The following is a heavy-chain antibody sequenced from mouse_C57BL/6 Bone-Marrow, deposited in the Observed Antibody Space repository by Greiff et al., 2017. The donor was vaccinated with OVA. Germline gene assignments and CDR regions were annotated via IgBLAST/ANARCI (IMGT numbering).Heavy chain of an antibody. V-gene: IGHV1-19*01. D-gene: IGHD3-2*02. J-gene: IGHJ4*01. Sequence: EVKLQESGPVLVKPGASVKMSCKASGYTFTDYYMNWVKQSHGKSLEWIGVINPYNGGTSYNQKFKGKATLTVDKSSSTAYMELNSLTSEDSAVYYCARSETAQVYYAMDYWGQGTSVTVSS. CDR3: ARSETAQVYYAMDY. CDR2: INPYNGGT. CDR1: GYTFTDYY.